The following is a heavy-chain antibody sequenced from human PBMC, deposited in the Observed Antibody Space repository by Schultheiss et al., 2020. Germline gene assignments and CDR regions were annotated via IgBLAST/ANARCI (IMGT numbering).Heavy chain of an antibody. V-gene: IGHV4-34*01. D-gene: IGHD6-13*01. J-gene: IGHJ5*02. Sequence: SETLSLTCAVYGGSFSGYYWSWIRQPPGKGLEWIGEINHSGSTNYNPSLKSRVTISVDTSKNQFSLKLSSVTAADTAVYYCARGAISSSWYRSWFDPWGQGTLV. CDR2: INHSGST. CDR3: ARGAISSSWYRSWFDP. CDR1: GGSFSGYY.